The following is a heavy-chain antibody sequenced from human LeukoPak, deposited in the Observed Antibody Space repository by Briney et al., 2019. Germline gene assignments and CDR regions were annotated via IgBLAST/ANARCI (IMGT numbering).Heavy chain of an antibody. V-gene: IGHV3-9*01. J-gene: IGHJ5*02. Sequence: GRSLRLSCAASGFTFDDYAMHWVRQAPGKGLEWVPGISWNSGSIGYADSVKGRFTISRDNAENSLYLQMNSLRAEDTALHYCAKSPQLVGWFDPWGQGTLVTVSS. D-gene: IGHD6-13*01. CDR3: AKSPQLVGWFDP. CDR1: GFTFDDYA. CDR2: ISWNSGSI.